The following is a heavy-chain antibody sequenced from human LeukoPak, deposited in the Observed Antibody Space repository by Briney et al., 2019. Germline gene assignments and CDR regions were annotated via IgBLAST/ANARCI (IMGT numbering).Heavy chain of an antibody. CDR3: ARAPMVRGVITDYYYYFMDV. V-gene: IGHV4-34*09. CDR1: GGSFSGYY. J-gene: IGHJ6*03. Sequence: SETLSLTCAVYGGSFSGYYWSWIRQPPGKGLEWIGEINHSGSTNYNPSLKSRVTISVDTSKNQFSLKLSSVTAADTAVYYCARAPMVRGVITDYYYYFMDVWGKGTPVTVSS. CDR2: INHSGST. D-gene: IGHD3-10*01.